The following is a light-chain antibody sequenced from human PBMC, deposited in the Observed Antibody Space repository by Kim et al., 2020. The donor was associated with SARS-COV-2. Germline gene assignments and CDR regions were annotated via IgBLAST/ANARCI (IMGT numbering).Light chain of an antibody. CDR1: QSVGSN. CDR2: DTS. CDR3: QQYSHWPLT. J-gene: IGKJ4*01. Sequence: EIVMTQSPATLSVSPGERATLSCRASQSVGSNLAWYQQKPGQAPRLLIYDTSTRATGIPARFSGSGSGTEFTLTISSLQSEDFGVYYCQQYSHWPLTFGGGTKVDIK. V-gene: IGKV3-15*01.